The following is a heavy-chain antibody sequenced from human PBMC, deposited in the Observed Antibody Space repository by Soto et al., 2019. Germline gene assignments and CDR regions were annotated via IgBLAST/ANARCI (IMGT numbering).Heavy chain of an antibody. D-gene: IGHD3-10*01. CDR1: GYTFTSYG. Sequence: QVQLVQSGAEVKKPGASVKVSCKASGYTFTSYGISWVRQAPGQGLEWMGWISAYNGNTNYAQKLQGRVTMTTDTSTSTAYRELRTLRSDDTAVYYCARALVPDQNYGSGMGHWGQGTLVTVSS. CDR3: ARALVPDQNYGSGMGH. J-gene: IGHJ1*01. V-gene: IGHV1-18*01. CDR2: ISAYNGNT.